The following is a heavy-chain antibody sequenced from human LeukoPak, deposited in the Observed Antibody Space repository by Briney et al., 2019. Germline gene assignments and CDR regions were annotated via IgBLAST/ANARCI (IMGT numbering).Heavy chain of an antibody. J-gene: IGHJ4*02. D-gene: IGHD3-10*01. CDR1: GYTLTGYN. V-gene: IGHV1-18*04. Sequence: GASVKVSCKASGYTLTGYNMHWVRQAPGQGLEWMGWISAYNGNTNYAQKLQGRVTMTTDTSTSTAYMELRSLRSDDTAVCYCARDGLGSGSYQFDYWGQGTLVTVSS. CDR2: ISAYNGNT. CDR3: ARDGLGSGSYQFDY.